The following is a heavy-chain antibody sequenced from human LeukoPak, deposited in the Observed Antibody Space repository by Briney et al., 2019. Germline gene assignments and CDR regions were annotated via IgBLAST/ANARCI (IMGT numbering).Heavy chain of an antibody. CDR3: ASLVAFRWGFDN. Sequence: SETLSLTCTVSGGSISNTNYYWGCIRQPPGKGLEWIGTICYSGTTYYNPSLKSRVTISVDTSKNQFSLKLTSVAATDTAVYYCASLVAFRWGFDNWGQGTLVTVSS. CDR1: GGSISNTNYY. J-gene: IGHJ4*02. CDR2: ICYSGTT. V-gene: IGHV4-39*01. D-gene: IGHD5-12*01.